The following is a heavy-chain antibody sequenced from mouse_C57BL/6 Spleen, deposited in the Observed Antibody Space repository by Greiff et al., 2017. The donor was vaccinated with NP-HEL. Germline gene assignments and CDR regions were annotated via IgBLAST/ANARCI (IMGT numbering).Heavy chain of an antibody. CDR1: GFTFSSYA. Sequence: DVMLVESGEGLVKPGGSLKLSCAASGFTFSSYAMSWVRQTPEKRLEWVAYISSGGDYIYYADTVKGRFTISRDNARNTLYLQMSSLKSEDTAMYYCTSDGSYWYFDVWGTGTTVTVSS. D-gene: IGHD2-3*01. J-gene: IGHJ1*03. V-gene: IGHV5-9-1*02. CDR2: ISSGGDYI. CDR3: TSDGSYWYFDV.